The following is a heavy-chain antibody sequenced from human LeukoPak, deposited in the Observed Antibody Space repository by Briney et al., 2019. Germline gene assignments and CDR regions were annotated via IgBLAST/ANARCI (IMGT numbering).Heavy chain of an antibody. CDR1: GFTFSNYA. D-gene: IGHD2-21*01. J-gene: IGHJ4*02. CDR3: AKDFRIGYSAHFDY. V-gene: IGHV3-30*04. CDR2: ISYDGKHK. Sequence: GGSLRLSCAASGFTFSNYAMEWVRQAPGKGLEWVALISYDGKHKYYADSMKGRFTISRDNSKNTLYLQMDSLRGEDTAVYYCAKDFRIGYSAHFDYWGQGALVTVSS.